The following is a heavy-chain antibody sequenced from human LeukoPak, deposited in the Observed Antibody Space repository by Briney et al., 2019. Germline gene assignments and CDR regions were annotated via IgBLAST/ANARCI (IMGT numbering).Heavy chain of an antibody. Sequence: PGGSLRLSCAASGFTFSNAWMSWVRQAPGKGLEWVGRIKSKTDGGTTDYAAPVKGRFTISKDDSKNTLYLQMNSLKTEDTAVYYCITDPPTIRSRGNPFDYWGQGTLVTVSS. CDR1: GFTFSNAW. J-gene: IGHJ4*02. D-gene: IGHD3-3*01. V-gene: IGHV3-15*01. CDR3: ITDPPTIRSRGNPFDY. CDR2: IKSKTDGGTT.